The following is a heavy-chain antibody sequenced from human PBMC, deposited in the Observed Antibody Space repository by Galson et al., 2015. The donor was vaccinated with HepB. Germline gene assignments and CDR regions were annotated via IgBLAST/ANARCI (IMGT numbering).Heavy chain of an antibody. D-gene: IGHD3-22*01. CDR2: INAGNGNT. V-gene: IGHV1-3*01. CDR3: ARDANVVVITAYYFDY. Sequence: SVKVSCKASGYAFTSYAMHWVRQAPGQRLEWMGWINAGNGNTKYSQKFQGRVTITRDTSASTAYMELSSLRSEDTAVYYCARDANVVVITAYYFDYWGQGTLVTVSS. CDR1: GYAFTSYA. J-gene: IGHJ4*02.